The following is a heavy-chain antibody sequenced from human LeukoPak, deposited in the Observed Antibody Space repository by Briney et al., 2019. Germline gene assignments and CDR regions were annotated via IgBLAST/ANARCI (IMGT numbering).Heavy chain of an antibody. CDR1: GFTFSSYE. D-gene: IGHD2-15*01. Sequence: GGSLRLSCAASGFTFSSYEMNWVRQAPGKGLEWASYIGSSGSTIYYADSVKGRFTISRDNAKNSLYLQMNSLRAEDTAVYYCARERTGYFDWWGQGTLVTVSS. CDR3: ARERTGYFDW. CDR2: IGSSGSTI. J-gene: IGHJ4*02. V-gene: IGHV3-48*03.